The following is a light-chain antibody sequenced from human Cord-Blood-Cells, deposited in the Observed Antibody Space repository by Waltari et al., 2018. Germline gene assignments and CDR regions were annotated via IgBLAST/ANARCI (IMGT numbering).Light chain of an antibody. V-gene: IGKV3-15*01. CDR3: QQYNNWPYT. Sequence: DIVMTHSPATLSVSTGERATLTCRASQSVSSNLAWYQQKPGQAPRLLIYGASTRATGIPARFSGSGSGTEFTLTISSLQSEDFAVYYCQQYNNWPYTFGQGTKLEIK. CDR2: GAS. CDR1: QSVSSN. J-gene: IGKJ2*01.